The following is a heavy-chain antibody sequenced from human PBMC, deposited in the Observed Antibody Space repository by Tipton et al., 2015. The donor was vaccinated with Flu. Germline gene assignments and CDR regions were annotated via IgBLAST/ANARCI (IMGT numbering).Heavy chain of an antibody. CDR3: ARMEWTVTTPRYFDL. V-gene: IGHV4-38-2*01. CDR1: GDSIGRAYC. Sequence: TLSLTCSVSGDSIGRAYCWGWIRQPPGKGLEWIGNICQSGSTYDNPSLKSRVTISVDTSKNQFSLKLSSVTAADTAVYYCARMEWTVTTPRYFDLWGRGTLVTVSS. CDR2: ICQSGST. D-gene: IGHD4-17*01. J-gene: IGHJ2*01.